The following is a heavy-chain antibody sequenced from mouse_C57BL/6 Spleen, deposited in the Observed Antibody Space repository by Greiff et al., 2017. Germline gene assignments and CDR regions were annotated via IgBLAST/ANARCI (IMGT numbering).Heavy chain of an antibody. Sequence: VKLMESGAELARPGASVKMSCKASGYTFTSYTMHWVQQRPGQGLEWIGYINPSSGYTKYNQKFKDKATLNADKSSSTAYMQLSSLKSEDSAVYYSARLDRFDYWGQGTTLTVAS. CDR1: GYTFTSYT. J-gene: IGHJ2*01. CDR3: ARLDRFDY. CDR2: INPSSGYT. V-gene: IGHV1-4*01.